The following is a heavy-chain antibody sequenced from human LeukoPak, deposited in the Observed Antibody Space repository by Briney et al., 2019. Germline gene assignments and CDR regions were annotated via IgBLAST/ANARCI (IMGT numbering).Heavy chain of an antibody. V-gene: IGHV4-39*01. Sequence: SETPSLTCTVSGGSITSGSYHWGWIRQSPGKGLEWIGNTYYTGSAYYRPSLQSRVSISVDTSKKEFSLKLTSVTAADTAVYYCARREAVTGTPRAWFDPWGQGTLVTVSS. CDR2: TYYTGSA. J-gene: IGHJ5*02. CDR1: GGSITSGSYH. CDR3: ARREAVTGTPRAWFDP. D-gene: IGHD6-19*01.